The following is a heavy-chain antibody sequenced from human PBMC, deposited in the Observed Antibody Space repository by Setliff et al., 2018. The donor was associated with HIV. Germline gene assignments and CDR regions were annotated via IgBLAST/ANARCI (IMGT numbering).Heavy chain of an antibody. CDR1: GFTFSSYE. J-gene: IGHJ6*03. V-gene: IGHV3-48*03. CDR3: AKDRRHGDYYYYHMDV. CDR2: ISSSGSTI. D-gene: IGHD2-21*02. Sequence: GGSLRLSCAASGFTFSSYEMNWVRQAPGKGLEWVSYISSSGSTIYYADSVKGRFTISRDNAKNSLYLQMNSLRAEDTAVYYCAKDRRHGDYYYYHMDVWGKGTTVTVSS.